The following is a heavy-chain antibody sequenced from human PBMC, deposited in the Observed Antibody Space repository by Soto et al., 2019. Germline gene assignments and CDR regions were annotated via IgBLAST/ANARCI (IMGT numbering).Heavy chain of an antibody. V-gene: IGHV3-23*01. CDR1: GFTFTNYA. J-gene: IGHJ4*02. CDR3: AKDVIGDCFSAAAFDN. D-gene: IGHD2-21*01. Sequence: EVHLLESGGGLVQPGGSLRLSCAASGFTFTNYARSWVRPAPGKGPEWVSGIRHTDGETFYADSVRGRFTISRDISESTVERQMNSLGAGDTAVYYWAKDVIGDCFSAAAFDNWGQGSLVTVSS. CDR2: IRHTDGET.